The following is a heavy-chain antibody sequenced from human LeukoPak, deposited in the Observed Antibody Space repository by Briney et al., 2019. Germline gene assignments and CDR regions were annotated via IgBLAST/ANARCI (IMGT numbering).Heavy chain of an antibody. V-gene: IGHV3-53*01. CDR1: EFSVGSNY. CDR2: IYSGGST. Sequence: GGSLRLSCAASEFSVGSNYMTWVRQAPGKGLEWVSFIYSGGSTHNSDSVKGRFTISRDNSKNTLYLQMNSLRAEDTAVYYCARRAGDYSHPYDYWGQGTLVTVSS. D-gene: IGHD3-22*01. J-gene: IGHJ4*02. CDR3: ARRAGDYSHPYDY.